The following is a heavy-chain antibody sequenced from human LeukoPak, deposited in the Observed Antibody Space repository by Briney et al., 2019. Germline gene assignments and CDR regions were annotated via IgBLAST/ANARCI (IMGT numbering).Heavy chain of an antibody. CDR2: IYYSGST. CDR1: GGSISSYY. V-gene: IGHV4-59*12. CDR3: ARVSTYSGSY. Sequence: SETLSLTCTVSGGSISSYYWSWIRQPPGKGLEWIGYIYYSGSTNYNPSLKSRVTISVDTSKNQFSLKLSSVTAADTAVYYCARVSTYSGSYWGQGTLVTVSS. J-gene: IGHJ4*02. D-gene: IGHD1-26*01.